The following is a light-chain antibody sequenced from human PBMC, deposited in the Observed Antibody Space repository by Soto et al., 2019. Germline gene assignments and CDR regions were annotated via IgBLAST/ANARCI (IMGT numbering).Light chain of an antibody. CDR3: QQYNNWPPWT. V-gene: IGKV3-15*01. J-gene: IGKJ1*01. CDR1: QSVSDK. CDR2: HAS. Sequence: EIVMTQSPATVSVSPGERAPLSCRASQSVSDKLAWYQQTPGQAPRLLLYHASARATGIPARFSGSGAGTEVTLTISGLQSEDFAVYYCQQYNNWPPWTFGQGTKVDI.